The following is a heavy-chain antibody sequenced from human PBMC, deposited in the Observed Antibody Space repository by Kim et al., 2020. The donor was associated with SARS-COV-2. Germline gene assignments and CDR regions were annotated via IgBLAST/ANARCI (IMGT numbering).Heavy chain of an antibody. CDR1: GFTFSSYS. Sequence: GGSLRLSCAASGFTFSSYSMNWVRQAPGKGLEWVSSISSSSSYIYYADSVKGRFTISRDNAKNSLYLQMNSLRAEDTAVYYCARDRVSGPANIVVVVAAKAGYYGVDVSGQGTTVTVSS. J-gene: IGHJ6*02. CDR3: ARDRVSGPANIVVVVAAKAGYYGVDV. D-gene: IGHD2-15*01. CDR2: ISSSSSYI. V-gene: IGHV3-21*01.